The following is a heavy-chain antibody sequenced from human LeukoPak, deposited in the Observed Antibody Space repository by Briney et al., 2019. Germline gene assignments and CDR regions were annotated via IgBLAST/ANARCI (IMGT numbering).Heavy chain of an antibody. J-gene: IGHJ4*02. V-gene: IGHV3-7*01. Sequence: GGSLRLSCAASGFTFSSYWMSWVRQAPGKGLEWVANIKQDGSEKYYVDSVKGRFTISRDNAKKSLYLLMNSLRAEDTAVYYCARDDTVTTRVGFVDWGQGTLVTVSS. CDR3: ARDDTVTTRVGFVD. CDR1: GFTFSSYW. D-gene: IGHD4-17*01. CDR2: IKQDGSEK.